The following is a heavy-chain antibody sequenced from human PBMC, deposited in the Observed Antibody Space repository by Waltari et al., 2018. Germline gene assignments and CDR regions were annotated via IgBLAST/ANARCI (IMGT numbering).Heavy chain of an antibody. J-gene: IGHJ3*02. V-gene: IGHV4-38-2*02. D-gene: IGHD6-13*01. CDR1: SSGYY. CDR3: AGEYSSDAFDI. CDR2: IYHSGST. Sequence: SSGYYWGWIRQPPGKGLEWIGSIYHSGSTYYNPSLKSRVTISVDTSKNQFSLKLSSVTAADTAVYYCAGEYSSDAFDIWGQGTMVTVSS.